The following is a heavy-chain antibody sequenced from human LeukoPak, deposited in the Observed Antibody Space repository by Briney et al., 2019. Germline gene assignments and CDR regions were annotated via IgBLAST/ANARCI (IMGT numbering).Heavy chain of an antibody. CDR3: AKDSYSKGDY. Sequence: PGGSLRLSCAASGFSFSSCEMNWVRQAPGKGLEWVSYISASGTTIYYADSVKGRFTISRDNAEKSLYLQMNSLRAEDTAVYYCAKDSYSKGDYWGQGTLVTVSS. V-gene: IGHV3-48*03. CDR1: GFSFSSCE. CDR2: ISASGTTI. J-gene: IGHJ4*02. D-gene: IGHD4-11*01.